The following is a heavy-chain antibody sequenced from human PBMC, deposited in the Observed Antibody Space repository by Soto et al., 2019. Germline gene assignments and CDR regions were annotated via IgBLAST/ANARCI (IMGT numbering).Heavy chain of an antibody. D-gene: IGHD2-2*01. V-gene: IGHV4-4*07. J-gene: IGHJ6*01. CDR3: ARDYQLPKPYYYYYGMDV. Sequence: SETLSLTCTVSGGSISSYYWSWIRQPAGKGLEWIGRIYTSGSTNYNPSLKSRVTMSVDTSKNQFSLKLSSVTAADTAVYYCARDYQLPKPYYYYYGMDVWGQWTTVTVS. CDR2: IYTSGST. CDR1: GGSISSYY.